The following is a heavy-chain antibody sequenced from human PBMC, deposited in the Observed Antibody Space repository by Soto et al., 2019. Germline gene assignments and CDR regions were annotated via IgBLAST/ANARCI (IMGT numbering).Heavy chain of an antibody. V-gene: IGHV3-23*01. CDR3: EGSTWITGDS. J-gene: IGHJ4*02. Sequence: EVPLLESGGGLVQPGGSLRLSCAASGFTFSSYAMSWVRQAPGKGLEWVSAISGSGGSTYYADSVKGRFTISRDNSKNTLYLQMNSLRAEDTAVYYCEGSTWITGDSWGQGTLVTVSS. CDR1: GFTFSSYA. D-gene: IGHD5-12*01. CDR2: ISGSGGST.